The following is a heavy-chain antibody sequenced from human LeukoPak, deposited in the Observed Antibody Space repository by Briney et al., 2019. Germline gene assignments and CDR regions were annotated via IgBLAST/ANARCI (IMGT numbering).Heavy chain of an antibody. J-gene: IGHJ3*02. D-gene: IGHD4-11*01. CDR2: MNPNSGNT. CDR1: GYTFTSYD. Sequence: GASVKVSCKASGYTFTSYDINWVRQATGQGLEWMGWMNPNSGNTGYAQKFQGRVTITRNTSISTAYMELSSLRSEDTAVYYCFIHEAVGHYKDDAFDIWGQGTMVTVSS. V-gene: IGHV1-8*03. CDR3: FIHEAVGHYKDDAFDI.